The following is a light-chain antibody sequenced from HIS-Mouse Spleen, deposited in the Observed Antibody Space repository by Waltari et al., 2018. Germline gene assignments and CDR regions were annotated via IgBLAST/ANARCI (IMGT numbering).Light chain of an antibody. J-gene: IGKJ1*01. CDR2: DAS. V-gene: IGKV3-11*01. Sequence: EMVLTQSPATLSFSPGERATSSCRASQSVSSYLAWYQQKPGQAPRLLIYDASRRASGIPARFRGSGSGTDFTLTISSLEPEDFAVYYCQQRSSWPWTFGEGTKVEIK. CDR1: QSVSSY. CDR3: QQRSSWPWT.